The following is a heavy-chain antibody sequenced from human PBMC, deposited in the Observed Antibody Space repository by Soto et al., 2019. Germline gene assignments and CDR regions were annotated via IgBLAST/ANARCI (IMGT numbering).Heavy chain of an antibody. CDR2: INHSGST. J-gene: IGHJ4*02. Sequence: QVQLQQWGAGLLKPSETLSLTCAVYGGSFSGYYWSWIRQPPGKGLEWIGEINHSGSTNYNPSLTSRFTISVDTSKSQFSLKLSSVTAADTAVYYCARLSGYSGYGVPFDYWGQGTLVTVSS. V-gene: IGHV4-34*01. D-gene: IGHD5-12*01. CDR3: ARLSGYSGYGVPFDY. CDR1: GGSFSGYY.